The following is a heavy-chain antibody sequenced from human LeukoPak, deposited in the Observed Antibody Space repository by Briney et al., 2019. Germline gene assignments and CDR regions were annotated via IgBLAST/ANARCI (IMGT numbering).Heavy chain of an antibody. CDR3: ARDGVLRYFDWLLGPYYFDY. D-gene: IGHD3-9*01. Sequence: GGSLRLSCAASGFTFSSYAMSWVRQAPGKGLEWVAVISYDGSNKYYADSVKGRFTISRDNSKNTLYLQMNSLRAEDTAVYYCARDGVLRYFDWLLGPYYFDYWGQGTLVTVSS. CDR2: ISYDGSNK. J-gene: IGHJ4*02. V-gene: IGHV3-30-3*01. CDR1: GFTFSSYA.